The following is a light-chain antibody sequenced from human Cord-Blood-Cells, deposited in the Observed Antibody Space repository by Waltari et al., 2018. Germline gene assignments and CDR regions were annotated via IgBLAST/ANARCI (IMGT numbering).Light chain of an antibody. CDR2: GAS. Sequence: EIVLTQSPGTLSLSPGERATLSCRASQSPSSPHLAWYQQKPGQAPRLLIYGASSRATGIPDRFSGSGSGTDFTLTISRLEPEDFAVYYCQQYGSSPLYTFGQGTKLEIK. J-gene: IGKJ2*01. V-gene: IGKV3-20*01. CDR3: QQYGSSPLYT. CDR1: QSPSSPH.